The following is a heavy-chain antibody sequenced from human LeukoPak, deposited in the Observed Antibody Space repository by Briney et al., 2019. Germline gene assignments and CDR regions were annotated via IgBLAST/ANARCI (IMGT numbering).Heavy chain of an antibody. J-gene: IGHJ4*02. Sequence: EASVKVSCKASGYTFTSYGISWVRQAPGQGLEWMGGMSAYNGNTNYAQKLQGRVTMTTDTSTSTAYMELRSLRSDDTAVYYCARDPLLWFGEAIDYWGQGTLVTVSS. CDR2: MSAYNGNT. CDR3: ARDPLLWFGEAIDY. V-gene: IGHV1-18*01. CDR1: GYTFTSYG. D-gene: IGHD3-10*01.